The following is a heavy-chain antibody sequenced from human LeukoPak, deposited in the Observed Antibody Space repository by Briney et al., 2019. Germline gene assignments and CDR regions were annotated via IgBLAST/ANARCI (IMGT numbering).Heavy chain of an antibody. J-gene: IGHJ3*02. Sequence: SETLSLTCAVYGGSFSGYYWSWIRQPPGKGLEWIGEINHSGSTNYNPSLKSRVTISVDTSKNQFSLKLSSVTAADTAVYYCARFRKYIVVVPADTPGAFDIWGQGTMVTVSS. CDR1: GGSFSGYY. V-gene: IGHV4-34*01. CDR2: INHSGST. D-gene: IGHD2-2*01. CDR3: ARFRKYIVVVPADTPGAFDI.